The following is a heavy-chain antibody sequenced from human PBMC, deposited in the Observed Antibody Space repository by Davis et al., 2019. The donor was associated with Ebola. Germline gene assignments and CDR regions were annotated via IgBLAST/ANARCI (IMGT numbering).Heavy chain of an antibody. D-gene: IGHD3-22*01. CDR1: GFTFSSYS. J-gene: IGHJ4*02. Sequence: PGGSLRLSCAASGFTFSSYSMNWVRQAPGKGLEWVSSISSSSSYIYYADSVKGRFTISRDNAKNSLYLQMNSLRAEDTAVYYCARDPRTPYYYDSSGTPLYYFDYWGQGTLVTVSS. CDR3: ARDPRTPYYYDSSGTPLYYFDY. V-gene: IGHV3-21*01. CDR2: ISSSSSYI.